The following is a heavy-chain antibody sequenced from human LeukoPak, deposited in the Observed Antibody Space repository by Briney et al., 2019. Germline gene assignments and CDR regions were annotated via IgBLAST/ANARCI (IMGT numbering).Heavy chain of an antibody. Sequence: PSETLSLTCAVSGYSISSGYYWGWIRQPPGKGLEWVSGISGSGGSTYYADSVKGRFTISRDNSKNTLYLQMNSLRAEDTAVYYCAKDRGASCYNIFDYWGQGTLVTVSS. CDR1: GYSISSGYY. CDR2: ISGSGGST. D-gene: IGHD2-2*02. J-gene: IGHJ4*02. CDR3: AKDRGASCYNIFDY. V-gene: IGHV3-23*01.